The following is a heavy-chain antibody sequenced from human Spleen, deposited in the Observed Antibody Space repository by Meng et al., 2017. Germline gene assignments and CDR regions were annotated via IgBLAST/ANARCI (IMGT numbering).Heavy chain of an antibody. J-gene: IGHJ3*02. Sequence: GGSLRLSCAASGFTFSSYSMNWVRQAPGKGLEWVSSISSSSSYIYYADSVKGRFSISRDNVKNSLYLQMNSLRAEDTAVYYCARDLVAMVRGANAFDIWGQGTMVTVSS. CDR1: GFTFSSYS. D-gene: IGHD3-10*01. CDR3: ARDLVAMVRGANAFDI. CDR2: ISSSSSYI. V-gene: IGHV3-21*01.